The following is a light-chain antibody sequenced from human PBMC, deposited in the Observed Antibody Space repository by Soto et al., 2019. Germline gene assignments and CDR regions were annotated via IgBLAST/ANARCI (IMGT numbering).Light chain of an antibody. Sequence: QPVLTQPPSVSGAPGQRVTIPCTGSSSNIGAGYAVHWYQQLPGTAPKLLIYGNTNRPSGVPDRYSGSRSDSSASLAITGLQAEDEADYYCQAYDSSLSGSNVVFGGGTKLTVL. CDR3: QAYDSSLSGSNVV. J-gene: IGLJ2*01. V-gene: IGLV1-40*01. CDR1: SSNIGAGYA. CDR2: GNT.